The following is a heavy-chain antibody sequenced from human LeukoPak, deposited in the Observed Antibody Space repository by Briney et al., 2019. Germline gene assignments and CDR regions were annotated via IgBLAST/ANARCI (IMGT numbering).Heavy chain of an antibody. Sequence: SETLSLTCTVSGGSISSSSYYWGWIRQPPGKGLEWTGLIFYSRSTHCNPSHKSRVTISVDTSKNQFSLKLSSVPAADTAVYYCARDSDYDFWSGYRSYWYFDLWGRGTLVTVSS. D-gene: IGHD3-3*01. CDR1: GGSISSSSYY. CDR3: ARDSDYDFWSGYRSYWYFDL. J-gene: IGHJ2*01. V-gene: IGHV4-39*02. CDR2: IFYSRST.